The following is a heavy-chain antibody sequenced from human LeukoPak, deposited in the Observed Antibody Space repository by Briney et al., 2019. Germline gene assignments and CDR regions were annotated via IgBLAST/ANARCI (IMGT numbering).Heavy chain of an antibody. CDR2: MNPNSGNT. J-gene: IGHJ5*02. D-gene: IGHD2-2*01. CDR3: ARGRGKLICSSTSCYGFDP. V-gene: IGHV1-8*01. Sequence: ASVKVSCKASGYTFTSYDINWVRQATGQGLEWMGWMNPNSGNTGYAQKFQGRVTMTRNTSISTAYMGLSSLRSEDTAVYYCARGRGKLICSSTSCYGFDPWGQGTLVTVSS. CDR1: GYTFTSYD.